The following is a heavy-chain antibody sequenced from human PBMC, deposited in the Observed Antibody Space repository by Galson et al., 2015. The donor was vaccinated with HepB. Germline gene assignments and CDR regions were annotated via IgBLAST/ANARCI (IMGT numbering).Heavy chain of an antibody. D-gene: IGHD1-1*01. Sequence: SLRLSCAATGFTFSSLGMTWVRQAPGKGLECVAAIGVNARRTDYADSVKGRFTISRDNSRSMLYLQMNNLRAEDTAVYYCAKGTTDVDYWGQGTLVTVS. V-gene: IGHV3-23*01. CDR2: IGVNARRT. CDR1: GFTFSSLG. J-gene: IGHJ4*02. CDR3: AKGTTDVDY.